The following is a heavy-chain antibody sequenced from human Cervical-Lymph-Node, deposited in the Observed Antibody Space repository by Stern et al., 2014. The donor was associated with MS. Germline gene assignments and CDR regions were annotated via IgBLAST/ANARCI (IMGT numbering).Heavy chain of an antibody. CDR3: ANSPGYRSY. D-gene: IGHD6-13*01. Sequence: VQLVESGGGLVKPGGSLRLSCAASGFTFSSYYMNWVRQAPGKGLEWVLSISDSSSYIYYADSVKGRFTIYRDNDKNSLYLQMNNLRAEDTAVYYCANSPGYRSYWGQGTLVTVSS. V-gene: IGHV3-21*01. CDR1: GFTFSSYY. CDR2: ISDSSSYI. J-gene: IGHJ4*02.